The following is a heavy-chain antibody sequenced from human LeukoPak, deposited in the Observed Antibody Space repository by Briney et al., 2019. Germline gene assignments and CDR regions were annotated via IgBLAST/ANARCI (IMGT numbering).Heavy chain of an antibody. CDR1: GFTFSSYA. J-gene: IGHJ4*02. V-gene: IGHV3-30*04. D-gene: IGHD2-2*01. Sequence: PGGSLRLSCAASGFTFSSYAMHWVRQAPGKGLEWVAVISYDGSNKYYADSAKGRFTISRDNSKNTLYLQMNSLRAEDTAVYYCARSRVVVVPAAMNYWGQGTLVTVSS. CDR3: ARSRVVVVPAAMNY. CDR2: ISYDGSNK.